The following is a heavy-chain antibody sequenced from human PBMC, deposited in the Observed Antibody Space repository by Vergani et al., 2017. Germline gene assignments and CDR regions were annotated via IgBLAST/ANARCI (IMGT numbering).Heavy chain of an antibody. V-gene: IGHV5-51*01. Sequence: EVQLVQSGAEVKKPGESLKISCKGSRYSFTSYWIGWVRQMPGKGLEWMGIIYPGDSDTRYSPSFQGQVTISAEKSISTAYLQWSSLKASDTAMYYCARQGPLVGAPGGVDYWGQGTLVTVSS. J-gene: IGHJ4*02. D-gene: IGHD1-26*01. CDR2: IYPGDSDT. CDR1: RYSFTSYW. CDR3: ARQGPLVGAPGGVDY.